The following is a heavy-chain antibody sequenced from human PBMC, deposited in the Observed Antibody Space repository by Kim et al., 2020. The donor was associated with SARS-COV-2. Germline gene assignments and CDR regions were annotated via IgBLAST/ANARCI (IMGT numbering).Heavy chain of an antibody. J-gene: IGHJ6*02. V-gene: IGHV1-46*01. Sequence: ASVKVSCKASGYIFTTYYIHWLRQAPGQGFGWLGLFNPKGESIFNAQNLQARVTMTRDTSTSTLYMSWNSLKSEDTAVYYCARVGGVKRVYGLDVWGQGTTVTVSS. CDR3: ARVGGVKRVYGLDV. D-gene: IGHD2-8*02. CDR2: FNPKGESI. CDR1: GYIFTTYY.